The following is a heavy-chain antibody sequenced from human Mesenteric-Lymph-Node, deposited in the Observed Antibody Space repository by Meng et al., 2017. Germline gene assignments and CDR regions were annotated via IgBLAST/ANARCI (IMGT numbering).Heavy chain of an antibody. CDR3: ARGQQLVRSYYYSGLDV. V-gene: IGHV3-21*01. CDR2: ISSSSSYI. J-gene: IGHJ6*01. D-gene: IGHD6-13*01. Sequence: GESLKISCAASGFTFSSYSMNWVRQAPGKGLEWVSSISSSSSYIYYADSVKCRFTISRDNAKNSLYLQMNSLRAEDTAVYYCARGQQLVRSYYYSGLDVWGQGTRVTGSS. CDR1: GFTFSSYS.